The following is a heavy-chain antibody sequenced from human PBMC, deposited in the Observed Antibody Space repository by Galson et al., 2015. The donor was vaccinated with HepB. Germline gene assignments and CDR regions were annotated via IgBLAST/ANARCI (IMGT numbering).Heavy chain of an antibody. Sequence: SETLSLTCAVYGGSFSGYYWSWIRQPPGKGLEWIGEINHSGSTNYNPSLKSRVTISVDTSKNQFSLKVSSVTAADTAVYYCARGRQGNGYFDIWGRGTLVTVSS. CDR2: INHSGST. V-gene: IGHV4-34*01. CDR1: GGSFSGYY. J-gene: IGHJ2*01. CDR3: ARGRQGNGYFDI. D-gene: IGHD1-1*01.